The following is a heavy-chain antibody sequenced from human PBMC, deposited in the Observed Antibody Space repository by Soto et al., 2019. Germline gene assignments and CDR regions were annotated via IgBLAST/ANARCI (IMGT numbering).Heavy chain of an antibody. CDR2: IYHSGST. CDR3: ARDEHIVVVPTSLGAMDV. Sequence: SETLSLTCAVYGGSISSNKWWSWVRQPPGKGLEWIGEIYHSGSTNYNPSLKSRVTISLDQSKNQFSLKLTSVTAADSAVYYCARDEHIVVVPTSLGAMDVWGQGTTVTVS. J-gene: IGHJ6*02. D-gene: IGHD2-2*01. CDR1: GGSISSNKW. V-gene: IGHV4-4*02.